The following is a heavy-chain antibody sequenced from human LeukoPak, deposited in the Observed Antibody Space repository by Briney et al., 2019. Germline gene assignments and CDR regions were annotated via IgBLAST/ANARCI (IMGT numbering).Heavy chain of an antibody. CDR1: GYTFTSYA. Sequence: ASVKVSCKASGYTFTSYAMHWVRQAPGQRLEWLGWINTGTGDTRYSQTFQGRVTITRDTSASTAYVELSSLRPEDTAIYYCARDMGSGSLHYWGQGTLVTVSS. V-gene: IGHV1-3*04. CDR2: INTGTGDT. CDR3: ARDMGSGSLHY. J-gene: IGHJ4*02. D-gene: IGHD1-26*01.